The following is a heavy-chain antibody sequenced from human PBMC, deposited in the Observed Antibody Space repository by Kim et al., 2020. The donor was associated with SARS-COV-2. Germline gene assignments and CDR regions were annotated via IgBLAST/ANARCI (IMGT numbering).Heavy chain of an antibody. Sequence: SETLSLTCTVSGGSISSSSYYWGWIRQPPGKGLEWIGSIYYSGSTYYNPSLKSRVTISVDTSKNQFSLKLSSVTAADTAVYYCANRSPEYSSSSGGIGRRGFFDYWGQGTLVTVSS. CDR1: GGSISSSSYY. J-gene: IGHJ4*02. CDR3: ANRSPEYSSSSGGIGRRGFFDY. CDR2: IYYSGST. V-gene: IGHV4-39*01. D-gene: IGHD6-6*01.